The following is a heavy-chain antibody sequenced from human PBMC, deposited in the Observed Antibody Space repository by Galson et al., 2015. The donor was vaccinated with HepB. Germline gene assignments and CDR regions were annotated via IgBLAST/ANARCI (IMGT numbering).Heavy chain of an antibody. Sequence: SVKVSCKASGFTFTSSAVQWVRQARGQRLEWIGWIVVGSGNTNYAQKFQERVTITRDMSTSTAYMELSSLRSEDTAVYYCATLNWNYVANDYWGQGTLVTVSS. J-gene: IGHJ4*02. D-gene: IGHD1-7*01. CDR2: IVVGSGNT. V-gene: IGHV1-58*01. CDR3: ATLNWNYVANDY. CDR1: GFTFTSSA.